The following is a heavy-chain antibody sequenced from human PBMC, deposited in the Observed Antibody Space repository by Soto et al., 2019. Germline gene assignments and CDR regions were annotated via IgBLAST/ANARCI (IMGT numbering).Heavy chain of an antibody. J-gene: IGHJ6*03. D-gene: IGHD2-15*01. V-gene: IGHV3-23*01. Sequence: EVQLLESGGGLVQPGGSLRLSCAASGFTFSSYAMSWVRQAPGKGLEWVSAISGSGGSTYYADSVKGRFTISRDNSKNTLYLQMNSLRAQDTAVYYCAKHAFSGGSCYPYYYYYMDVWGKGTTVTVSS. CDR2: ISGSGGST. CDR1: GFTFSSYA. CDR3: AKHAFSGGSCYPYYYYYMDV.